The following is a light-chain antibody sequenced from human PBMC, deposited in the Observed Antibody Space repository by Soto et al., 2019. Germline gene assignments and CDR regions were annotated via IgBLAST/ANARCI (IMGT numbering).Light chain of an antibody. J-gene: IGKJ5*01. Sequence: DIQMTQSPSSLSASVGDRVTITCRASQSISSYLNWYQQKPGKAPKLLIYAASSLQSGVPSRFSCSGSGTDFTLTISSRQPEDFATYYCQQSYSTPITFGQGTRLEIK. CDR2: AAS. CDR1: QSISSY. V-gene: IGKV1-39*01. CDR3: QQSYSTPIT.